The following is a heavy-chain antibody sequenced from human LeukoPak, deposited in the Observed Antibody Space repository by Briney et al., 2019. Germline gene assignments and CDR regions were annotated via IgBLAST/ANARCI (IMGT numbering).Heavy chain of an antibody. CDR3: VRDGKFCSSTNCLLRGSHWFDP. CDR2: MNPNSGNT. J-gene: IGHJ5*02. V-gene: IGHV1-8*01. CDR1: AYTFTSFD. D-gene: IGHD2-2*01. Sequence: GASVKVSCKASAYTFTSFDINWVRQATGQGLEWMGWMNPNSGNTGYAQKFLGRVTMTRNTSIATAYMELTSLTSDDTAVYYCVRDGKFCSSTNCLLRGSHWFDPWGQGTLVTVSS.